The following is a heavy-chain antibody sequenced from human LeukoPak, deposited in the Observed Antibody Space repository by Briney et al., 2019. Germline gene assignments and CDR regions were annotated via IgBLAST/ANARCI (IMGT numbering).Heavy chain of an antibody. Sequence: ASVKVSCKASGYTFTNYDIDWVRQATGQGLEWMGWMNPNNGNAGYAQKFQDKVTMTRDTSISTAYMELSSLRSEDTAIYYCARGAWYNSAYTALHYFDYWGQGTLVTVSS. CDR3: ARGAWYNSAYTALHYFDY. CDR2: MNPNNGNA. J-gene: IGHJ4*02. CDR1: GYTFTNYD. V-gene: IGHV1-8*01. D-gene: IGHD6-19*01.